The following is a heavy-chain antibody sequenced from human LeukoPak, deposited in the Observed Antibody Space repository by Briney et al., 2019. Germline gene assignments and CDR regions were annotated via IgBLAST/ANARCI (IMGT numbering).Heavy chain of an antibody. D-gene: IGHD5-18*01. J-gene: IGHJ6*03. V-gene: IGHV4-39*01. CDR3: ARLGRWIQLWRAYYYYYMDV. CDR2: IYYSGST. CDR1: GGSISSSSYY. Sequence: ASETLSLTCTVSGGSISSSSYYWGWIRQPPGKGLEWIGSIYYSGSTYYNPSLKSRVTISVDTSKNQFSLKLSSVTAADTAVYYCARLGRWIQLWRAYYYYYMDVWGKGTTVTVSS.